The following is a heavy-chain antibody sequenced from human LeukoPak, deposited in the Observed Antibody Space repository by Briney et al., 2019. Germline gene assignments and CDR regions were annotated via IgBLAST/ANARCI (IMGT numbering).Heavy chain of an antibody. CDR1: GYTFTGYY. Sequence: VASVKVSCKASGYTFTGYYIHWVRQAPGQGLEWMGWISPSSGGTNYALKFQGRVTMTRDTSSNTAYMELSRLRSDDTAVYYCARDRPLYGGNSGWFDPWGQGTLVTVSS. D-gene: IGHD4-23*01. CDR2: ISPSSGGT. CDR3: ARDRPLYGGNSGWFDP. V-gene: IGHV1-2*02. J-gene: IGHJ5*02.